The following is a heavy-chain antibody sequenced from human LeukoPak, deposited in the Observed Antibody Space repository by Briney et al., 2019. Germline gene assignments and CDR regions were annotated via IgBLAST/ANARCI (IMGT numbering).Heavy chain of an antibody. V-gene: IGHV3-21*01. CDR2: ISSSSSYI. J-gene: IGHJ6*03. D-gene: IGHD6-6*01. CDR1: GFTFSSYS. CDR3: ARHLRTAARPDHYYYYMDV. Sequence: PGGSLRLSCAASGFTFSSYSMNWVRQAPGKGLEWVSSISSSSSYIYYADSVKGRFTISRDNAKNSLYLQMNSLRAEDTAVYYCARHLRTAARPDHYYYYMDVWGKGTTVTVSS.